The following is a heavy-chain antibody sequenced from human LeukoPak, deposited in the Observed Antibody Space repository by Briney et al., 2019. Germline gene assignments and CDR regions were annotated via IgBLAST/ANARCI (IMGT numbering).Heavy chain of an antibody. CDR2: IYYSGST. J-gene: IGHJ3*02. Sequence: SETLSLTCTVSGGSISSYYWSWIRQPSGKGLEWIGYIYYSGSTNYNPSLKSRVTISVDTSRNQFSLKLYSVTAADTAVYYCARSRSGYSYDHAAFEIWGQGTMVTVSS. CDR1: GGSISSYY. CDR3: ARSRSGYSYDHAAFEI. V-gene: IGHV4-59*01. D-gene: IGHD5-18*01.